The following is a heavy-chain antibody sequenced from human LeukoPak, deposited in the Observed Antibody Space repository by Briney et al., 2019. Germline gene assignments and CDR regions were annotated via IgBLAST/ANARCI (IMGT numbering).Heavy chain of an antibody. J-gene: IGHJ4*02. CDR2: IYYSGST. V-gene: IGHV4-38-2*02. D-gene: IGHD3-10*01. Sequence: PSETLSLTCTVSGYSISSGYYWGWIRQPPGKGLEWIGSIYYSGSTYYNPSLKSRVTISVDTSKNQFSLKLSSVTAADTAVYYCARTPHLYYGSGSPNFDYWGQGTLVTVSS. CDR1: GYSISSGYY. CDR3: ARTPHLYYGSGSPNFDY.